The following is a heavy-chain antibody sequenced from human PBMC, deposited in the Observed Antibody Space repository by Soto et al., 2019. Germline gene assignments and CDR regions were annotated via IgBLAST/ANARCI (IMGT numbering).Heavy chain of an antibody. CDR1: GGSISSYY. J-gene: IGHJ4*02. CDR3: ARHVIGPYYFDY. V-gene: IGHV4-59*08. CDR2: IYYSGST. Sequence: SETLSLTCTVSGGSISSYYWSWIRQPPGKGLEWIGYIYYSGSTNYNPSLKSRVTISVDTSKNQFSLKLSSVTAADTAVYYCARHVIGPYYFDYWGQGTLVTVSS.